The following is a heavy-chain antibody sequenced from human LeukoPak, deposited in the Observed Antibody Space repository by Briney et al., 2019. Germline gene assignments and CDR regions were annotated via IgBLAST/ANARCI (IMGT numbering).Heavy chain of an antibody. CDR2: IYHSGSI. Sequence: SETLSLTCTVSGYSISSNYCWGWIRQPPGKGLEWIGNIYHSGSISYNPSLKSRVTISVDTSKNQFSLKLTSVTAADTAVYYCARALEGTTGRFDYWGQGTLVTVSS. D-gene: IGHD1-7*01. V-gene: IGHV4-38-2*02. CDR1: GYSISSNYC. J-gene: IGHJ4*02. CDR3: ARALEGTTGRFDY.